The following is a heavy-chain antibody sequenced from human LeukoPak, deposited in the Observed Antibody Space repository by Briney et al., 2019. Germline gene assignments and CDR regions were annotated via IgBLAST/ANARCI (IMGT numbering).Heavy chain of an antibody. V-gene: IGHV4-59*08. CDR1: GGSISSYY. CDR3: ARLTIFGVVKYI. J-gene: IGHJ4*02. D-gene: IGHD3-3*01. Sequence: SETLSLTCTVSGGSISSYYWSWIRQPPGKGLEWIGYIYYSGSTNYNPSLKSRVTISVDTSKNQFSLKLSSVTAADTAVYYCARLTIFGVVKYIWGQGTLVTVSS. CDR2: IYYSGST.